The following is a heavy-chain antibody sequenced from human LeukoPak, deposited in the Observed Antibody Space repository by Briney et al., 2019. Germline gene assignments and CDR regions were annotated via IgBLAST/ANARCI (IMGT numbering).Heavy chain of an antibody. D-gene: IGHD3-10*01. Sequence: GGSLRLSCAASGFTFSSYWMSWVRQAPGKGLEWVANIKQDGSEKYYVDSVKGRFTISRDNAKNSLYLQMNSLRAEDTAVYYCARDLRLLWFGEPKSSLDYWGQGTLVTVSS. CDR3: ARDLRLLWFGEPKSSLDY. J-gene: IGHJ4*02. CDR2: IKQDGSEK. CDR1: GFTFSSYW. V-gene: IGHV3-7*03.